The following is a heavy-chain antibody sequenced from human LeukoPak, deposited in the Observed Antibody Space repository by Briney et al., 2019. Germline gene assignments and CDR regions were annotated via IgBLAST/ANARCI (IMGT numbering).Heavy chain of an antibody. V-gene: IGHV4-59*01. CDR1: GGPISSYY. CDR3: ARGSPPGGSGSYYNWFDP. Sequence: SETLSLTCTVSGGPISSYYWSWIRQPPGKGLEWIGYIYYSGSTNYNPSLKSRVTISVDTSKNQFSLKLSSVTAADTAVYYCARGSPPGGSGSYYNWFDPWGQGTLVTVSS. D-gene: IGHD3-10*01. J-gene: IGHJ5*02. CDR2: IYYSGST.